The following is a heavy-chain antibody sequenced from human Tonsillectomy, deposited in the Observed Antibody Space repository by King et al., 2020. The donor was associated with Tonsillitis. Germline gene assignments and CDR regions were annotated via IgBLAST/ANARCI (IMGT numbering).Heavy chain of an antibody. CDR2: ISYDGSNK. J-gene: IGHJ4*02. Sequence: VQLVESGGGVVQPGRSLRLSCAASGFTFSSYGMHWVRQAPGMGLEWVAVISYDGSNKYYADSVKGRFTISRDNSKNTLYLQMNSLRAEDTAVYYCAKMVTMVRGPSTDYWGQGTLVTVSS. D-gene: IGHD3-10*01. V-gene: IGHV3-30*18. CDR3: AKMVTMVRGPSTDY. CDR1: GFTFSSYG.